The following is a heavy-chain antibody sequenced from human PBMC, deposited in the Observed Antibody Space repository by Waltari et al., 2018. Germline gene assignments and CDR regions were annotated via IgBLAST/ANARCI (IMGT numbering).Heavy chain of an antibody. CDR1: GYSFSDHN. J-gene: IGHJ6*02. Sequence: VQLVQYGAEVKNLGAAVRVSCQAAGYSFSDHNMHWVRQAPGQGLEWVGWISPNNGDTNYAQRFQGWVTMTSDSSISTAYMELNRLRSDDTAVYYCARGGYSYGYGMDVWGQGTTVIVSS. V-gene: IGHV1-2*04. CDR3: ARGGYSYGYGMDV. D-gene: IGHD5-12*01. CDR2: ISPNNGDT.